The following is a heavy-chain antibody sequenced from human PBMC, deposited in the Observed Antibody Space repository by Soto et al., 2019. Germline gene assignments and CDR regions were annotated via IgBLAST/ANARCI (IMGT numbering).Heavy chain of an antibody. J-gene: IGHJ6*02. V-gene: IGHV5-10-1*01. CDR1: GYSFTSYW. CDR2: IDPSDSYT. D-gene: IGHD6-13*01. CDR3: ATGPQLVLYYYGMDV. Sequence: GESLKISCKGSGYSFTSYWISWVRQMPGKGLEWMGRIDPSDSYTNYSPSFQGHVTISADKSISTAYLQWSSLKASDTAMYYCATGPQLVLYYYGMDVWGQGTTVTVSS.